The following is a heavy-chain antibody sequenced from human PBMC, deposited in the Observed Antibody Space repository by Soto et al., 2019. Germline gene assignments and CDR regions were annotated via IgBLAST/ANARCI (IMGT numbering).Heavy chain of an antibody. CDR3: ARDSMYYYDSSGYSDYYYYYGMDV. J-gene: IGHJ6*02. CDR1: GFTFSSYA. CDR2: ISYDGSNK. Sequence: QVQLVESGGGVVQPGRSLRLSCAASGFTFSSYAMHWVRQAPGKGLEWVAVISYDGSNKYYADSVKGRFTISRDNSKNTLYLQMTSLRAEDTAVYYCARDSMYYYDSSGYSDYYYYYGMDVWGQGTTVTVSS. V-gene: IGHV3-30-3*01. D-gene: IGHD3-22*01.